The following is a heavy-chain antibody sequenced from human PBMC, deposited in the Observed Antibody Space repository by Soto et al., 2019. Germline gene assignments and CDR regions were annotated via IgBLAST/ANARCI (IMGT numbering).Heavy chain of an antibody. CDR3: ASTLYDFWSGYYWLSY. D-gene: IGHD3-3*01. V-gene: IGHV3-7*03. Sequence: GGLSRAFPASGFTLTTGSMNWVTPGPEKGLEWVANIKQDGSEKYYVDSVKGRFTISRDNAKKSLYLQMFRLRAEDTAVYYCASTLYDFWSGYYWLSYWGQGAMV. CDR1: GFTLTTGS. CDR2: IKQDGSEK. J-gene: IGHJ4*02.